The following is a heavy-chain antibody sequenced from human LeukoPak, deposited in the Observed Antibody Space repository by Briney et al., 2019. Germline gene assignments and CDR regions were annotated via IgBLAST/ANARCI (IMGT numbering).Heavy chain of an antibody. D-gene: IGHD6-19*01. CDR1: GFTFSSYA. CDR3: ARAGYGSGVPNWFDP. Sequence: GGSLRLSCAASGFTFSSYAMNWVRPAPGKGLEWVSSIRGSGGSTHYADSVKGRFTISRDNSKNTVYLQMNSLRAEDTAIYYCARAGYGSGVPNWFDPWGQGTLVTVSS. CDR2: IRGSGGST. V-gene: IGHV3-23*01. J-gene: IGHJ5*02.